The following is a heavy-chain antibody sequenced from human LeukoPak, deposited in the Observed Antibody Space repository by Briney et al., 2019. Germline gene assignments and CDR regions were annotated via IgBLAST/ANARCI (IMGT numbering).Heavy chain of an antibody. J-gene: IGHJ4*02. D-gene: IGHD1-26*01. Sequence: ASVTVSCKASGGTFSSYAISWVRQAPGQGLEWMGGIIPIFGTANYAQKFQGRVTITADESTSTAYMELGSLRSEDTAVYYCARGMGATNSDYWGQGTLVTVSS. CDR2: IIPIFGTA. CDR1: GGTFSSYA. CDR3: ARGMGATNSDY. V-gene: IGHV1-69*13.